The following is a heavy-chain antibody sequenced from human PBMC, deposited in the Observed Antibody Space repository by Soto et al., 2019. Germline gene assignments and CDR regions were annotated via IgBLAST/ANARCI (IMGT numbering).Heavy chain of an antibody. V-gene: IGHV4-30-4*08. J-gene: IGHJ6*03. Sequence: SETLSLTCTVSGGSTSSGDYYWNWIRQHPGKGLEWSGYIYHRGSTKYNPSLKNRVTISVDTSKNQFSLKLSSVTAADTAVYYCARQGLGGSGSYYKFHYYYYYYMHVWGKGTTVTVSS. CDR2: IYHRGST. CDR3: ARQGLGGSGSYYKFHYYYYYYMHV. CDR1: GGSTSSGDYY. D-gene: IGHD3-10*01.